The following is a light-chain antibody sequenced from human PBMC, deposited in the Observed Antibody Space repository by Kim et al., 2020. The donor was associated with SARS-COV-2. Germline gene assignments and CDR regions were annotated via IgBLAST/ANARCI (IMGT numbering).Light chain of an antibody. CDR1: KWGDKY. J-gene: IGLJ2*01. Sequence: VSPGQTASITCSGDKWGDKYAGWYQQKPGQSPVLVIYQDSKRPSGIPERFSGSNSGNTATLTISGTQAMDEADYYCQAWDSSNVVFGGGTQLTVL. CDR2: QDS. CDR3: QAWDSSNVV. V-gene: IGLV3-1*01.